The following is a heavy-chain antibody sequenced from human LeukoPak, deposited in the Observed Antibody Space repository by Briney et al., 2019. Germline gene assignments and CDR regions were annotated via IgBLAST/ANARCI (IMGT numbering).Heavy chain of an antibody. D-gene: IGHD3-22*01. V-gene: IGHV4-34*01. CDR1: GGSFSGYY. CDR2: INHSGST. CDR3: ARRRYYYDSSGFDY. J-gene: IGHJ4*02. Sequence: PSETLSLTCAVYGGSFSGYYWSWIRQPPGKGLEWIGEINHSGSTNYNPSLKSRVTISVDTSKNQFSLKPSSVTAADTAVYYCARRRYYYDSSGFDYWGQGTLVTVSS.